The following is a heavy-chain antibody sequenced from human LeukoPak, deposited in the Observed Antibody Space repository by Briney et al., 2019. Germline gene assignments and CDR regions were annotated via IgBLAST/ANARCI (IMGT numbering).Heavy chain of an antibody. D-gene: IGHD5-18*01. Sequence: GGSLRLSCAASGFTFSSYGMHWVRQAPGKGLEWVAVISYDGSNKYYADSVKGRFTISRDNSKNTLYLQMNSLRAEDTAVYYCANVDPAMGTFDYWGQGTLVTVSS. CDR2: ISYDGSNK. CDR1: GFTFSSYG. V-gene: IGHV3-30*18. J-gene: IGHJ4*02. CDR3: ANVDPAMGTFDY.